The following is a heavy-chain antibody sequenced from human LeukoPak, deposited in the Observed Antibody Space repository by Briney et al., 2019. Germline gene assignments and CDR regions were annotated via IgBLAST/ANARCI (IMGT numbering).Heavy chain of an antibody. CDR1: GGSISSGSYY. J-gene: IGHJ4*02. CDR2: IQIGGST. V-gene: IGHV4-61*09. Sequence: PSQTLSLTCTVSGGSISSGSYYWNWIRQRQPAGRGLEWIGHIQIGGSTNYNPSLKSRITISVDTSKNQFSLKLSSVTAADTAVYYCARGITGITATGSEWGQGTLVTVSS. CDR3: ARGITGITATGSE. D-gene: IGHD6-13*01.